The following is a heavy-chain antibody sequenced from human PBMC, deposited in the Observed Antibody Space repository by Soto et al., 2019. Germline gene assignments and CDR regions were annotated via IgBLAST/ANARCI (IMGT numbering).Heavy chain of an antibody. V-gene: IGHV4-59*12. J-gene: IGHJ5*01. CDR1: GGSISSYY. Sequence: SETLSLICTVSGGSISSYYWSWIRQPPGKGLEWIGYIYYSGSTYYNPSLKSRVTISVDTSKNQFSLKLSSVTAADTAVYYCAREGGAARREGLQQRGSNWFASWGQGTLVTVSS. CDR3: AREGGAARREGLQQRGSNWFAS. CDR2: IYYSGST. D-gene: IGHD6-6*01.